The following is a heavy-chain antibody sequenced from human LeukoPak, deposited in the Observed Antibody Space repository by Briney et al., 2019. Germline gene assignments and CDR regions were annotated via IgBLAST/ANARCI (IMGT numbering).Heavy chain of an antibody. Sequence: GGSLRLSCAAYGFTLDDYAMHWVRHAPGKGVEWVSLISWDGGSTYYADSVKGRFTISRDNSKNSLYLQMNSLRAEDTALYYCAKDNGVVGASIDYWGQGTLVTVSS. D-gene: IGHD1-26*01. CDR2: ISWDGGST. CDR1: GFTLDDYA. V-gene: IGHV3-43D*03. J-gene: IGHJ4*02. CDR3: AKDNGVVGASIDY.